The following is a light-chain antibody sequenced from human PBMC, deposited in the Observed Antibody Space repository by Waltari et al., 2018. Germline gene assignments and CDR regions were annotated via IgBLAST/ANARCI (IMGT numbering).Light chain of an antibody. V-gene: IGKV3-15*01. Sequence: EIVMTQSPATLSVSPGERATLSCRASQSVSSNLAWYQQKPGQAPMLLIYCASTRATGIPARFSGSGSGTEFTLTISSLQSEDFAVYYCQQYNNWPRAFGQGTKVEIK. CDR1: QSVSSN. CDR3: QQYNNWPRA. J-gene: IGKJ1*01. CDR2: CAS.